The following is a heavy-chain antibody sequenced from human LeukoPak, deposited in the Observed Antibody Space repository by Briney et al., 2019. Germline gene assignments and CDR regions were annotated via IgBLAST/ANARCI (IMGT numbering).Heavy chain of an antibody. CDR1: GGSFSDYY. CDR2: INHSGST. D-gene: IGHD1-7*01. J-gene: IGHJ6*04. Sequence: SETLSLTCVVYGGSFSDYYWSWVRQPPGKGLEWIGEINHSGSTNYNPSLKSRVTISVDTSKNQFSLKLSSVTAADTAVYYCARVPRYNWNYEVWGKGTTVTVSS. CDR3: ARVPRYNWNYEV. V-gene: IGHV4-34*01.